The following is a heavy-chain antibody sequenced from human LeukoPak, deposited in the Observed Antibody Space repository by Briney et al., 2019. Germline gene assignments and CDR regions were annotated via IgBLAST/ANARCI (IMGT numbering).Heavy chain of an antibody. CDR2: ISAYNGNT. Sequence: ASVKVSCKASGYSFTSYGISWVRQAPGQGLEWMGWISAYNGNTNYAQNVQGRVTMSRDTSTSTAYMELRSLRSDDTAVYYCARLDIVSILFDSWGQGTLVTVSS. CDR1: GYSFTSYG. J-gene: IGHJ4*02. CDR3: ARLDIVSILFDS. D-gene: IGHD5/OR15-5a*01. V-gene: IGHV1-18*01.